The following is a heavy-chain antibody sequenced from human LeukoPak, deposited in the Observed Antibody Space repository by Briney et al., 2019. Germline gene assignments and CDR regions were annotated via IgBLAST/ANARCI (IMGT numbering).Heavy chain of an antibody. V-gene: IGHV3-48*01. J-gene: IGHJ4*02. Sequence: GGSLRLSCTGSGGAFSSSSFNWVRQTPGKGLEWISYVSSSSRTKYYAASIKGRFTITRNNANNSLFLQMNALSADDTALYYCASQSSSSSTRAPDFWGLGTLVTVSS. D-gene: IGHD6-6*01. CDR1: GGAFSSSS. CDR2: VSSSSRTK. CDR3: ASQSSSSSTRAPDF.